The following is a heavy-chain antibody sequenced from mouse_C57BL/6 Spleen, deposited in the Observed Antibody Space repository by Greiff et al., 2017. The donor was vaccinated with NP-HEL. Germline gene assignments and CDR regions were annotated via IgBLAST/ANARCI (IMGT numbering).Heavy chain of an antibody. V-gene: IGHV1-26*01. J-gene: IGHJ2*01. CDR1: GYTFTDYY. Sequence: EVQLQQSGPELVKPGASVKISCKASGYTFTDYYMNWVKQSHGKSLEWIGDINPNNGGTSYNQKFKGKATLTVDKSSSTAYMELRSLTSEDSAVYYCASYYYGSTPYCDYWGQGTTLTVSS. CDR2: INPNNGGT. CDR3: ASYYYGSTPYCDY. D-gene: IGHD1-1*01.